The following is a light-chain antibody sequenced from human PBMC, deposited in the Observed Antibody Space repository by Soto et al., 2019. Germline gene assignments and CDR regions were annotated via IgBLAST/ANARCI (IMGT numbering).Light chain of an antibody. Sequence: DIQMTQSPSSVSASVGDRVTITCRASQDISSWVAWYQQKPGKAPKLLISAASTLQSGVPRRFSGSGSGTDFSLILSSLQPEDFATYFCQQGVSFPFTFGGGTQVEIK. J-gene: IGKJ4*01. V-gene: IGKV1-12*01. CDR1: QDISSW. CDR3: QQGVSFPFT. CDR2: AAS.